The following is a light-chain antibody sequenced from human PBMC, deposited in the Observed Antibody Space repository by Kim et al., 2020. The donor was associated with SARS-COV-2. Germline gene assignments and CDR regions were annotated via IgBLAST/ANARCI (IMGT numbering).Light chain of an antibody. CDR1: QSFSSN. V-gene: IGKV3-15*01. CDR3: QQYNNWPPTYT. Sequence: EIVMTQSPATLSVSPGERATLSCRASQSFSSNLAWYQQKPGQAPRLLIYDASTRATGVPARFSGGGSGTEFTLTISSLQSEDSAVYYCQQYNNWPPTYTFGQGTKLEI. J-gene: IGKJ2*01. CDR2: DAS.